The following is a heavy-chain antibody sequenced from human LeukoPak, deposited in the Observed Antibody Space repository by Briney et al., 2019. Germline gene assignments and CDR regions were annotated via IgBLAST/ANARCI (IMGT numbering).Heavy chain of an antibody. CDR1: GHSISSYY. V-gene: IGHV4-59*01. J-gene: IGHJ3*02. CDR3: ARDYAFDI. CDR2: IYYSGNT. Sequence: PSETLSLTCTVSGHSISSYYWSCIRQPPGKGLEWIGCIYYSGNTNYNPSLKSRVTISIDTSKNQFSLKLSSVTAADTAVYYCARDYAFDIWGRGTMVTVSS.